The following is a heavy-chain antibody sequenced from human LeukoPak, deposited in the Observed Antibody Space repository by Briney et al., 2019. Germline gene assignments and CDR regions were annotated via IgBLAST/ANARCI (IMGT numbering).Heavy chain of an antibody. J-gene: IGHJ4*02. CDR1: GGSISSSYY. D-gene: IGHD3-10*01. CDR3: ARDIGAQNYFDY. CDR2: IYYSGST. Sequence: SETLSLTCTVSGGSISSSYYWGWLRQPPGKGLEWIGSIYYSGSTYYNPSLKSRVTISVDTSKNQFSLKLSSVTAADTAVYYCARDIGAQNYFDYWGQGTLVTVSS. V-gene: IGHV4-39*02.